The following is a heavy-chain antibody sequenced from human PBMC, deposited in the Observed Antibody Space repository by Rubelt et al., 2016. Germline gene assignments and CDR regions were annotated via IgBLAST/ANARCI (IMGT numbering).Heavy chain of an antibody. V-gene: IGHV1-69*10. CDR3: AYDENWFDP. J-gene: IGHJ5*02. D-gene: IGHD3-3*01. Sequence: MGGIIPILGIANYAQKFQGRVTITADKSTSTAYMELSSLRSEDTAVYYCAYDENWFDPWGQGTLVTVSS. CDR2: IIPILGIA.